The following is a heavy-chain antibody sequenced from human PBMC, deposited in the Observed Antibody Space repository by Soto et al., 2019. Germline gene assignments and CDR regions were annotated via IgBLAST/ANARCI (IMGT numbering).Heavy chain of an antibody. Sequence: GGSLRLSCAASGFTVSSNYMSWVRQAPGKGLEWVSVIYSGGSTYYADSVKGRFTISRHNSKNTLYLQMNSLRAEDTAVYYCARDLYCSSTSCYDPYYYYGMDVWGQGTTVTVSS. J-gene: IGHJ6*02. CDR1: GFTVSSNY. CDR2: IYSGGST. V-gene: IGHV3-53*04. CDR3: ARDLYCSSTSCYDPYYYYGMDV. D-gene: IGHD2-2*01.